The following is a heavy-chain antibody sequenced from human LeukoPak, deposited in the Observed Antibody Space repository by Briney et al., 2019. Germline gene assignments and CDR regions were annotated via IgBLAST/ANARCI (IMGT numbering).Heavy chain of an antibody. CDR3: ARDRCSSTSCYLLSPYYYYYGMDV. CDR2: IIPIFGTA. CDR1: GGTFSSYA. J-gene: IGHJ6*02. D-gene: IGHD2-2*01. Sequence: GASVKVSCKASGGTFSSYAIGWVRQAPGQGLEWMGGIIPIFGTANYAQKFQGRVTITADESTSTAYMELSSLRSEDTAVYYCARDRCSSTSCYLLSPYYYYYGMDVWGQGTTVTVSS. V-gene: IGHV1-69*13.